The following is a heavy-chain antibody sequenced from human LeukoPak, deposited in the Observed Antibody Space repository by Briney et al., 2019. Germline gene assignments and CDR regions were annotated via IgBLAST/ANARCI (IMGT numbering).Heavy chain of an antibody. V-gene: IGHV4-4*07. D-gene: IGHD3-10*01. CDR3: AKDYWFGELFDY. Sequence: SETLSLTCTVSGGSISSYYWSWIRQPAGKGLEWIGRIYTSGSTNYNPSLKSRVTMSVDTSKNQFSLKLSSVTAADTAVYYCAKDYWFGELFDYWGQGTLVTVSS. CDR2: IYTSGST. J-gene: IGHJ4*02. CDR1: GGSISSYY.